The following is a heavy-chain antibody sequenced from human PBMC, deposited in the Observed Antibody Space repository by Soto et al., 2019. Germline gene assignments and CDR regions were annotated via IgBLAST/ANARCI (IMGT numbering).Heavy chain of an antibody. Sequence: GGSLRLPCAASGFTFSTYGMTWVRQAPGKGLEWVSTTSGSGIGTYYADSVRGRFTISRDSSKNTLYLQMNSLRAEDTAVYYCAKDSPHGVFDYWGQGTLVTVSS. CDR1: GFTFSTYG. J-gene: IGHJ4*02. D-gene: IGHD4-17*01. V-gene: IGHV3-23*01. CDR3: AKDSPHGVFDY. CDR2: TSGSGIGT.